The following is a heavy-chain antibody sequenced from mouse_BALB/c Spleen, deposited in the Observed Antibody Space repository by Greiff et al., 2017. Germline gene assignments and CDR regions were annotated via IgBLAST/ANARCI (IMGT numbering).Heavy chain of an antibody. Sequence: VQLQQSGPDLVKPGASVKMSCKASGYTFTSYVMHWVKQKPGQGHEWIGFINPYNDGTKYNEKFKGKATLTSDKSSSTAYMELSSLTYKDSAVYYCAKESTTARWFAYWSQGTLVTVSA. CDR2: INPYNDGT. CDR1: GYTFTSYV. D-gene: IGHD1-2*01. CDR3: AKESTTARWFAY. V-gene: IGHV1-14*01. J-gene: IGHJ3*01.